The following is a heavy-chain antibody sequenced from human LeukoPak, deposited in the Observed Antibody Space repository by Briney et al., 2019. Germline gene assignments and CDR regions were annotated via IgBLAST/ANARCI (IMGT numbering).Heavy chain of an antibody. D-gene: IGHD3-9*01. CDR3: ARGGGPLRYFDWLSQGSYYYGMDV. J-gene: IGHJ6*02. CDR1: GASFSGFH. Sequence: PSETLSLTCAVYGASFSGFHWSWIRQPPGKGLEWIGEINHSGSTNYNPSLKSRVTISVDTSKNQFSLKLSSVTAADTAVYYCARGGGPLRYFDWLSQGSYYYGMDVWGQGTTVTVSS. CDR2: INHSGST. V-gene: IGHV4-34*01.